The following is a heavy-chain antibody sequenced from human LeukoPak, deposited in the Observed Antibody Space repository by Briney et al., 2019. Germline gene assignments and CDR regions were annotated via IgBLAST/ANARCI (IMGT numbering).Heavy chain of an antibody. V-gene: IGHV1-69*13. Sequence: SVKVSCKASGGTFSSYAISWVRQAPGQGPEWMGGIIPIFGTANYAQKFQGRVTITADESTSTAYMELSSLRSEDTAVYYCARQTGIVVPAAMRGWFDPWGQGTLVTVSS. CDR1: GGTFSSYA. D-gene: IGHD2-2*01. CDR2: IIPIFGTA. CDR3: ARQTGIVVPAAMRGWFDP. J-gene: IGHJ5*02.